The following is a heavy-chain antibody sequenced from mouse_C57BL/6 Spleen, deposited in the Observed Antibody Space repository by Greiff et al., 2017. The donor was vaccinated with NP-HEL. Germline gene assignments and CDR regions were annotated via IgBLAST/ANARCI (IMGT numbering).Heavy chain of an antibody. CDR1: GYSITSGYY. CDR2: ISYDGSN. J-gene: IGHJ3*01. Sequence: QSGPGLVKPSQSLSLTCSVTGYSITSGYYWNWIRQFPGNKLEWMGYISYDGSNNYNPSLKNRISITRDTSKNQFFLKLNSVTTEDTATYYCARDGDGNSFAYWGQGTLVTVSA. D-gene: IGHD2-1*01. V-gene: IGHV3-6*01. CDR3: ARDGDGNSFAY.